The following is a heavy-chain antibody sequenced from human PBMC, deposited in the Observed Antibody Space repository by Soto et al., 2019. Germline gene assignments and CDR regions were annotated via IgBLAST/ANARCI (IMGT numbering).Heavy chain of an antibody. CDR1: GGTFSSYA. CDR3: ARVPGFQLSRLGYFDY. CDR2: IIPIFGTA. Sequence: ASVKVSCKASGGTFSSYAISWVRQAPGQGLEWMGGIIPIFGTANYAQKFQGRVTITADESTSTAYMELSSLRSEDTAVYYCARVPGFQLSRLGYFDYWGQGTLVTVSS. J-gene: IGHJ4*02. V-gene: IGHV1-69*13. D-gene: IGHD3-16*02.